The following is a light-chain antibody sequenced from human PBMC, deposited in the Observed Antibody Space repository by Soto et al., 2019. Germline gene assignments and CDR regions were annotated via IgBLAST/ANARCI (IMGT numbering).Light chain of an antibody. Sequence: SALTQPASVSGSPGQSITISCTGTSSDVGGYNYVSWYQQHPGKAPKLMIYEVSNRPSGVSNRFSGSKSGNTASLTISGLQAEDEADYYCSSYTSSSTPYVFGTGTKLTV. CDR3: SSYTSSSTPYV. CDR2: EVS. V-gene: IGLV2-14*01. CDR1: SSDVGGYNY. J-gene: IGLJ1*01.